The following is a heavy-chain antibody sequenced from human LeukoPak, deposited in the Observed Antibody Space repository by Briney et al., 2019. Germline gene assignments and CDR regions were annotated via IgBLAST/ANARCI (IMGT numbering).Heavy chain of an antibody. D-gene: IGHD2-2*01. CDR1: GYTFTGYY. Sequence: ASVKVSCKASGYTFTGYYMHWVRQAPGQGLEWMGWINPNSGGTNYAQKFQGRVTMTSDTSISTAYMELSRLRSDDTAVYYYAREDIVVVPAADFDPWGQGTLVTVSS. V-gene: IGHV1-2*02. J-gene: IGHJ5*02. CDR3: AREDIVVVPAADFDP. CDR2: INPNSGGT.